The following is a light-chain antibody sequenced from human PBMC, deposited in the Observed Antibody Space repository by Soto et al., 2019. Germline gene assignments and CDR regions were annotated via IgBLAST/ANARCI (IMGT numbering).Light chain of an antibody. CDR2: DAS. CDR1: QSVSSY. Sequence: EIVLTQSPATLSLSPVERATLSCRASQSVSSYLAWYQQKPGQAPRLLIYDASNRATGIPARFSGCGSGTDFTLTISSLEPEDFAVYYCQQRSNRPPTFGQGTKLEIK. V-gene: IGKV3-11*01. J-gene: IGKJ2*01. CDR3: QQRSNRPPT.